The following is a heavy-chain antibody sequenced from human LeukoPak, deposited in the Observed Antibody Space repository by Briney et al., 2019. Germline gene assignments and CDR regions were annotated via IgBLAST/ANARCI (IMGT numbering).Heavy chain of an antibody. CDR3: ARQPLPEAYYFDY. CDR2: IYYSGST. Sequence: SETLSLTCTVSGGSISSSSYYWGWIRQPQGKGLEWIGSIYYSGSTYYNPSLKSRVTISVDTSKNQFSLKLSSVTAADTAVYYCARQPLPEAYYFDYWGQGTLVTVSS. J-gene: IGHJ4*02. CDR1: GGSISSSSYY. V-gene: IGHV4-39*01.